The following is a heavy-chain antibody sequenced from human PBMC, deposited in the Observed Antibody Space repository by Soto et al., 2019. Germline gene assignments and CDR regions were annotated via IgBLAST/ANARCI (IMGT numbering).Heavy chain of an antibody. CDR3: AHAGDYDLLTFDH. V-gene: IGHV2-5*02. Sequence: SGPTLVNPHRPSLTCDFSGFSLSTYHMGVAWIRQPPGKALEWLALIYWDDDKRYSPSLKDRLAISKGTSTNQVVLTITNMDPGDTATYFCAHAGDYDLLTFDHWGPGTLVTVSS. CDR1: GFSLSTYHMG. CDR2: IYWDDDK. D-gene: IGHD4-17*01. J-gene: IGHJ4*02.